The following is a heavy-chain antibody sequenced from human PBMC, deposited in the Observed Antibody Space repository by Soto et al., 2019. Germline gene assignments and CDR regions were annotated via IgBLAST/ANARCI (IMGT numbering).Heavy chain of an antibody. Sequence: SETLSLTCTVSGGSLSSTSSFWGWVRQPPGKGLEWIGSIYYSGSTYYNPSLKSRVTISVDTSKNQFSLKLSSVTAADTSVYYCARRKRGYDFWSGSDPIDHWGQGTLVTVSS. CDR3: ARRKRGYDFWSGSDPIDH. V-gene: IGHV4-39*01. J-gene: IGHJ4*02. CDR2: IYYSGST. CDR1: GGSLSSTSSF. D-gene: IGHD3-3*01.